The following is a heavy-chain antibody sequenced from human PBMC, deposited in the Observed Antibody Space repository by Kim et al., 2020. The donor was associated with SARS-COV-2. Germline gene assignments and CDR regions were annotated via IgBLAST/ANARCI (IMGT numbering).Heavy chain of an antibody. J-gene: IGHJ4*02. D-gene: IGHD3-22*01. CDR1: GFTFSSYS. V-gene: IGHV3-21*01. Sequence: GGSLRLSCAASGFTFSSYSMNWVRQAPGKGLEWVSSISSSSSDIYYADSVKGRFTISRDNAKNSLYLQMNSLRAEDTAVYYCAREGNYYDSSGYLRVWGQGTLVSVSS. CDR3: AREGNYYDSSGYLRV. CDR2: ISSSSSDI.